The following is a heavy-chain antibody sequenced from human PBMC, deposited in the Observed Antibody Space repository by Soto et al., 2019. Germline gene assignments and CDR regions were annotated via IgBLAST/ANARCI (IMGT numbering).Heavy chain of an antibody. Sequence: EVQLVESGGGLVQPGGSLRLSCAASGFTFSTYDMHWVRQATGTGLEWVSAIGTIRDTYYLDSVKGRFTISRENAQNSVYLQMNSLRAGDTAVYYCARGRSNQYESSPPPKFAPWGRGPLVTVSS. V-gene: IGHV3-13*01. CDR3: ARGRSNQYESSPPPKFAP. CDR1: GFTFSTYD. J-gene: IGHJ5*02. CDR2: IGTIRDT. D-gene: IGHD2-8*01.